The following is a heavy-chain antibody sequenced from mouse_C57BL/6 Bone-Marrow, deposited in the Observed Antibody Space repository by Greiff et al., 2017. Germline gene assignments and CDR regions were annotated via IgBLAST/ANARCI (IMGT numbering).Heavy chain of an antibody. J-gene: IGHJ3*01. D-gene: IGHD1-1*01. V-gene: IGHV1-81*01. CDR3: ARGYGSSFFAY. Sequence: VMLVESGAELARPGASVKLSCKASGYTFTSYGISWVKQRTGQGLEWIGEIYPRSGNTYYNEKFKGKATLTADKSSSTAYMELRSLTSEDSAVYFCARGYGSSFFAYWGQGTLVTVSA. CDR1: GYTFTSYG. CDR2: IYPRSGNT.